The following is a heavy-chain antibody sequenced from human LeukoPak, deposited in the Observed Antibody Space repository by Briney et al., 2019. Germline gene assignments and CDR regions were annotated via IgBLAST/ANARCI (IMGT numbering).Heavy chain of an antibody. V-gene: IGHV3-48*01. CDR2: ISSSSSTI. CDR1: GFTFDDYA. CDR3: ARDGYSYGFNY. J-gene: IGHJ4*02. D-gene: IGHD5-18*01. Sequence: GRSLRLSCAASGFTFDDYAMHWVRQAPGKGLEWVSYISSSSSTIYYADSVKGRFTISRDNAKNSLYLQMNSLRAEDTAVYYCARDGYSYGFNYWGQGTLVTVSS.